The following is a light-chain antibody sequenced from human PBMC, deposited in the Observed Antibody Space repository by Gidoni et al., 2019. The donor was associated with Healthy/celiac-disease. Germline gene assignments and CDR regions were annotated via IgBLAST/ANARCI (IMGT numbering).Light chain of an antibody. Sequence: DIQMTQSPSSLSASVGDRVTITCQASPDISNYLNWYQQKPGKAPKLLIYDASTLETGVPSRFSGSGSGKDFTFTISSLQPEDIATYYCQQYDNLPIYTFGQGTKLEIK. CDR2: DAS. V-gene: IGKV1-33*01. CDR1: PDISNY. J-gene: IGKJ2*01. CDR3: QQYDNLPIYT.